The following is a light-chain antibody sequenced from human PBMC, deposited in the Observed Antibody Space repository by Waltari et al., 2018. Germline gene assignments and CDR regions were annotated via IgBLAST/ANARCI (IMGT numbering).Light chain of an antibody. V-gene: IGKV3-11*01. J-gene: IGKJ4*01. CDR1: ESVSNY. Sequence: EVVLTQSPVPLSLAAGERATLSCRASESVSNYLAWYQEKPGQSPRLLIFDKSKRATGIPGRLRGSGYGTDVTRAINNLEAEECALYYGQQGSILPITFGGGTKVEI. CDR3: QQGSILPIT. CDR2: DKS.